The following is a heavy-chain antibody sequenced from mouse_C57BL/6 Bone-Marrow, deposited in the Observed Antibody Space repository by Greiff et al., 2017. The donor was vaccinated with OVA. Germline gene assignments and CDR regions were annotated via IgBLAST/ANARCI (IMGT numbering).Heavy chain of an antibody. CDR1: GYTFTSYW. D-gene: IGHD1-1*01. V-gene: IGHV1-55*01. CDR2: IYPGSGST. J-gene: IGHJ2*01. CDR3: ARWAYGRLYVDY. Sequence: QVQLQQSGAELVKPGASVKMSCKASGYTFTSYWITWVKQRPGQGLEWIGDIYPGSGSTNYNEKFKSKATLTVDKSSSTAYMQLSSLTSEDSAVYYCARWAYGRLYVDYWGQGTTLTVSS.